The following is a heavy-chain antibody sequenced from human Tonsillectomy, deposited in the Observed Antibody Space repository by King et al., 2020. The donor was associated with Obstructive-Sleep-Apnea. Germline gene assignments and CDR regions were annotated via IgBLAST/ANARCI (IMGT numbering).Heavy chain of an antibody. Sequence: VQLVESGGGVVQPGRSLRLSCTASGLIFSNSVMHWVRQAPGRGLEWVAVISHDGRNEFYADSLKGRFTISRDNSRNTLYLQVDSLRVDDPAIYYCAREPRGDYDAFDVWGQGTRVTVS. CDR3: AREPRGDYDAFDV. CDR2: ISHDGRNE. V-gene: IGHV3-30*03. J-gene: IGHJ3*01. D-gene: IGHD4-17*01. CDR1: GLIFSNSV.